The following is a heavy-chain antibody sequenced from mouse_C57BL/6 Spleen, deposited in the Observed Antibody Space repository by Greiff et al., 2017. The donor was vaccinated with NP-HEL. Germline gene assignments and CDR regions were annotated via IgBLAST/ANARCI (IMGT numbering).Heavy chain of an antibody. CDR1: GYTFTSYW. V-gene: IGHV1-50*01. CDR3: ARTDGSSWRGY. Sequence: QVQLQQPGAELVKPGASVKLSCKASGYTFTSYWMQWVKQRPGQGLEWIGEIDPSDSYTNYNQKFKGKATLTVDTSSSTAYLQLSSLTSEDSAVYYCARTDGSSWRGYWGQGTTLTVSS. J-gene: IGHJ2*01. CDR2: IDPSDSYT. D-gene: IGHD1-1*01.